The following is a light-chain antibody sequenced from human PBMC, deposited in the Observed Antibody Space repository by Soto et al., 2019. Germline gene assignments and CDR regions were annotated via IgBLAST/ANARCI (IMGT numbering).Light chain of an antibody. CDR3: FSYAGDSVYV. CDR1: NSDVGSYNL. J-gene: IGLJ1*01. V-gene: IGLV2-23*02. CDR2: EVT. Sequence: QSVLTRPASVSVSPRQSITISCTGTNSDVGSYNLVSWFQQHPGKAPKLVIYEVTKRPSGVSDRFSGSKSGNTASLTISGLQAEDEADYYCFSYAGDSVYVFGTGTKVTVL.